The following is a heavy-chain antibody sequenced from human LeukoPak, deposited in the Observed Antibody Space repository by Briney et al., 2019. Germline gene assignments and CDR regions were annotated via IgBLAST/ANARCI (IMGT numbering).Heavy chain of an antibody. CDR1: GFTFSSYS. CDR3: AKVEGSGYSYGYCLDY. CDR2: ISCSSSYI. D-gene: IGHD5-18*01. V-gene: IGHV3-21*04. J-gene: IGHJ4*02. Sequence: AGGSLRLSCTASGFTFSSYSMNWVRQAPGKGLEWVSSISCSSSYIYYADSVKGRFTISRDNSKNTLYLQMNSLRAEDTAVYYCAKVEGSGYSYGYCLDYWGQGTLVTVSS.